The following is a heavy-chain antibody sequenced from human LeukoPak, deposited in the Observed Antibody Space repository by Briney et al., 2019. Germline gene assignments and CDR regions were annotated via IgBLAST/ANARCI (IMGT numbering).Heavy chain of an antibody. J-gene: IGHJ5*02. Sequence: ASVKVSCKVSGYTLTELSMHWVRQAPGKGLEWMGGFDPEDGEAIYAQKFQGRVTMTEDTSTDTAYMELSSLRSEDTAVYYCATEIRGYSYGQGVWFDPWGQGTLVTVSS. D-gene: IGHD5-18*01. CDR3: ATEIRGYSYGQGVWFDP. CDR2: FDPEDGEA. CDR1: GYTLTELS. V-gene: IGHV1-24*01.